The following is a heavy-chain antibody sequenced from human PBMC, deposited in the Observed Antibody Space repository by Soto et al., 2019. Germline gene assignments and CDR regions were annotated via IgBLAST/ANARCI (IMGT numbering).Heavy chain of an antibody. J-gene: IGHJ4*02. CDR1: GFTFSSYA. D-gene: IGHD2-15*01. CDR3: ARAGYFTQPRRAFDY. V-gene: IGHV3-30-3*01. Sequence: GGSLRLSCAASGFTFSSYAMHWVRQAPGKGLEWVAVISYDGSNKYYADSVKGRFTISRDNSKNTLYLQMNSLRAEDTAVYYCARAGYFTQPRRAFDYWGQGTLVTVSS. CDR2: ISYDGSNK.